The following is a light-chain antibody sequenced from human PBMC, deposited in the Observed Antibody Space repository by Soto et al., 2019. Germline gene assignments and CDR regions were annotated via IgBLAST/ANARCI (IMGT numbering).Light chain of an antibody. CDR1: ISDVGGYNY. CDR2: DVS. J-gene: IGLJ2*01. CDR3: CSYAGSYTVV. V-gene: IGLV2-11*01. Sequence: QSALTQPRSVSGSPGQSVTISFTGTISDVGGYNYVSWYQQHPGKAPKLMIYDVSKRPSGVPDRFSGSKSGNTASLTISGLQAEDEADYYCCSYAGSYTVVFGGGTKVTVL.